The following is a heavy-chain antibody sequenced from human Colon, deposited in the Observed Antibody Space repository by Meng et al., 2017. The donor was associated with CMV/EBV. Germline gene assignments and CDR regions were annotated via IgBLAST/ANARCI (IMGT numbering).Heavy chain of an antibody. CDR3: SLRKVVLPAPKKSWPYYYGMDV. V-gene: IGHV3-23*01. Sequence: GESLKISCAASGFAFNSYNMNWVRQAPGKGLEWVSVISASGISTYYADSVKGRFTISRDNSNNTVDLQLNSLRAEDTAVYYCSLRKVVLPAPKKSWPYYYGMDVWGQGTTVTVSS. J-gene: IGHJ6*02. CDR2: ISASGIST. CDR1: GFAFNSYN. D-gene: IGHD2-2*01.